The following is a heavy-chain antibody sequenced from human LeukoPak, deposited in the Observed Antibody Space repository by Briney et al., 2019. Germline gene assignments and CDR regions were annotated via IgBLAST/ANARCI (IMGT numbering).Heavy chain of an antibody. Sequence: SVKVSCKASGGTFSSYTISWVRQAPGQGLEWMGRIIPILGIANYAQKFQGRVTTTADKSTSTAYMELSSLRSEDTAVYYCARRGLQTYYGMDVWGQGTTVTVSS. J-gene: IGHJ6*02. V-gene: IGHV1-69*02. D-gene: IGHD5-24*01. CDR2: IIPILGIA. CDR1: GGTFSSYT. CDR3: ARRGLQTYYGMDV.